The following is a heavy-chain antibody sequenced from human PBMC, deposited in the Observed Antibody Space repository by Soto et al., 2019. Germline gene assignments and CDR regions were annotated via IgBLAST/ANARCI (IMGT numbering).Heavy chain of an antibody. J-gene: IGHJ6*02. V-gene: IGHV2-70*01. CDR3: ARIRGYYYGSGSYDMDV. Sequence: SGPTGEPTQTLTLTCTFSGFSLSTGGMCVSWIRQPPGKALEWLALIDWDDDKYYSTSLKTRLTISKDTSKNQVVLTMTNMDPVDTATYYCARIRGYYYGSGSYDMDVWGQGT. CDR1: GFSLSTGGMC. CDR2: IDWDDDK. D-gene: IGHD3-10*01.